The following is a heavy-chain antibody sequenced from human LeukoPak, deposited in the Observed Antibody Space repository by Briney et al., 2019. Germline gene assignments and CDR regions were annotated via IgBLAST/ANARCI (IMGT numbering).Heavy chain of an antibody. J-gene: IGHJ3*02. CDR3: ARGGYSYGFRFAFDI. D-gene: IGHD5-18*01. Sequence: ASVKVSRKASGYTFTGYYMHWVRQAPGQGLEWMGWINPNSGGTNYAQKFQGRVTMTRDTSISTAYMELSRLRSDDTAVYYCARGGYSYGFRFAFDIWGQGTMVTVSS. CDR1: GYTFTGYY. CDR2: INPNSGGT. V-gene: IGHV1-2*02.